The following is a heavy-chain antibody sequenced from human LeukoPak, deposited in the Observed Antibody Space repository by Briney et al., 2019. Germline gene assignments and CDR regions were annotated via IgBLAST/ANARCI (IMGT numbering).Heavy chain of an antibody. CDR2: ISGSGGST. Sequence: PGGSLRLSCAASEFTFSSYAMNWVRPAPGKGLEWVSAISGSGGSTYYADSVKGRFTISRDNSKNTLYLQMNSLRAEDTAVYYCAIQGGYLRRLGMSSGWYNDPWGQGTLVTVSS. J-gene: IGHJ5*02. V-gene: IGHV3-23*01. D-gene: IGHD6-19*01. CDR3: AIQGGYLRRLGMSSGWYNDP. CDR1: EFTFSSYA.